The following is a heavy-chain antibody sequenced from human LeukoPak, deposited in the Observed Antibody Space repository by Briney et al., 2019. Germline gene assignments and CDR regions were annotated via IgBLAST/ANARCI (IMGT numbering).Heavy chain of an antibody. J-gene: IGHJ4*02. Sequence: PGGSLRLSCAASGFIFSDYSINWIRQAPGKGLEWIGYIYSTGNTDYNPSLKSRVVISVDTSKSQFSLRLSSVTAADTAVYYCARALGPYYFDYWGQGTLVTVSS. CDR1: GFIFSDYS. CDR3: ARALGPYYFDY. V-gene: IGHV4-31*02. CDR2: IYSTGNT.